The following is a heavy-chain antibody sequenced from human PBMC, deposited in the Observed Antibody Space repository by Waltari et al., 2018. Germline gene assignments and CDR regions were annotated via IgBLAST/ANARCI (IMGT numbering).Heavy chain of an antibody. Sequence: QLQLQESGPGLVKPSETLSLTCTVSGGSISSSSYYWGWIRQPPGKGLEWIGNIYYSGSTYYNPSLKSRVTISVDTSKNQFSLKLSSVTAADTAVYYCASVANVYYYYYGMDVWGQGTTVTVSS. D-gene: IGHD1-1*01. J-gene: IGHJ6*02. CDR2: IYYSGST. CDR3: ASVANVYYYYYGMDV. CDR1: GGSISSSSYY. V-gene: IGHV4-39*01.